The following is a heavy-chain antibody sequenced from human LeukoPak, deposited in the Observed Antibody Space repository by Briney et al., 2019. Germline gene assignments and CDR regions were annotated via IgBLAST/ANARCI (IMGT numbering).Heavy chain of an antibody. J-gene: IGHJ4*02. V-gene: IGHV3-23*01. D-gene: IGHD3-10*01. Sequence: GGSLRLSCAASGFTFSSYAMSWVRQAPGKGLEWVSSISGGGGETYYVDSVKGRFIISRDNSKNTLYLQMNSLKTEDTAVYYCTSFGSAFGYWGQGTLVTVSS. CDR1: GFTFSSYA. CDR3: TSFGSAFGY. CDR2: ISGGGGET.